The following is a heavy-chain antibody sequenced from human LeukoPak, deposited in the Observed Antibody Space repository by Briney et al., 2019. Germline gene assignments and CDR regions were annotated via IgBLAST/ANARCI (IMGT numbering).Heavy chain of an antibody. V-gene: IGHV4-59*01. J-gene: IGHJ4*02. Sequence: NTPETLSLTCTVSGGSISTYYWSWIRQPPGKGLEWIGHIYYSGSTNYNPSLRSQVTIAVDTSKNHFSLKLSSVTAADTAVYYCTRNYDSSGYTTFGYWGRGTLVTVSS. CDR3: TRNYDSSGYTTFGY. CDR1: GGSISTYY. D-gene: IGHD3-22*01. CDR2: IYYSGST.